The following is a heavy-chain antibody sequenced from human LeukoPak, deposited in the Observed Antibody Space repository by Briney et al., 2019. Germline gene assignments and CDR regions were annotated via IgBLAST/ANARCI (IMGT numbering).Heavy chain of an antibody. Sequence: PGGSLRLSCAASGFTFDDYGMSWVRQAPGKGLEWVSGINWDGGRTVYADSVKGRFTISRDNAKNSLYLQMNSQRAEDTALYYCARGTSNGSGSYYSYYHYYYIDVWGKGTTVTLSS. CDR1: GFTFDDYG. V-gene: IGHV3-20*04. CDR2: INWDGGRT. CDR3: ARGTSNGSGSYYSYYHYYYIDV. J-gene: IGHJ6*03. D-gene: IGHD3-10*01.